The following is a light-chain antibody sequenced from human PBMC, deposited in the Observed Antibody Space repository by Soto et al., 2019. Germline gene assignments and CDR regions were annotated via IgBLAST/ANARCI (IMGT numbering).Light chain of an antibody. Sequence: QSALTQPASVSGSPGQSSTISCTGTSSDVGGYNYVSWYQQYPGKAPKLMIYDVSNRPSGVSNRFSGSKSGNTASLTISGLQAEDEADYYCTSYTTSSTLVFGTGTKLTVL. CDR1: SSDVGGYNY. J-gene: IGLJ1*01. V-gene: IGLV2-14*01. CDR2: DVS. CDR3: TSYTTSSTLV.